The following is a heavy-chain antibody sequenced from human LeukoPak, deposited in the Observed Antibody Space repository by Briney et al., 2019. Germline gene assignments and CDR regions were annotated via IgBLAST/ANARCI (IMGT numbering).Heavy chain of an antibody. CDR2: INHSGNT. D-gene: IGHD3-9*01. CDR3: ARERYYDILTGSYYFGY. CDR1: GGSFSGYY. J-gene: IGHJ4*02. Sequence: PSETLSLTCAVYGGSFSGYYWSWIRQPPGKGLEWIGEINHSGNTNYNPSLKSRVTISVDTSKNQFSLKLSSVTAADTAVYYCARERYYDILTGSYYFGYWGQGTLVTVSS. V-gene: IGHV4-34*01.